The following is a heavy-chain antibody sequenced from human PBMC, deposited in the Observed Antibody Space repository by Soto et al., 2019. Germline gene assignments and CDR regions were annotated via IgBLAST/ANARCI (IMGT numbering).Heavy chain of an antibody. Sequence: QVQLVESGGGVVQPGRSLRLSCAASGFTFSSYGMHWVRQAPGKGLEWVAVISYDGSNKYYADSVKGRFTISRDNAKNTLYLQMNSLRAEDTAVYYCAKWRPRRLWDYWGQGTLVTVSS. J-gene: IGHJ4*02. CDR2: ISYDGSNK. CDR3: AKWRPRRLWDY. V-gene: IGHV3-30*18. D-gene: IGHD3-10*01. CDR1: GFTFSSYG.